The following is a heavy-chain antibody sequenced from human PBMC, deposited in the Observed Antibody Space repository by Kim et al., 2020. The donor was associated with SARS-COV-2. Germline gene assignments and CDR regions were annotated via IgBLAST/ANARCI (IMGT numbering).Heavy chain of an antibody. V-gene: IGHV3-7*01. CDR2: IKEDGSEK. D-gene: IGHD1-26*01. CDR3: AREWGPLVGVTSDY. CDR1: GFTFSNYW. J-gene: IGHJ4*02. Sequence: GGSLRLSCAASGFTFSNYWMTWVRQAPGKGLEWVGNIKEDGSEKYYVDSVKGRFTISRDNARNSLYLQMNSLRAEDTAVYYCAREWGPLVGVTSDYWGQGTLVTVSS.